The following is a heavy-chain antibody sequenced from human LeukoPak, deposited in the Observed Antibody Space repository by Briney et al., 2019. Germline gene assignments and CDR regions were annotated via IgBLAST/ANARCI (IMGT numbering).Heavy chain of an antibody. Sequence: GGSLRLSCVASGFPFSDYYMSWIRQAPGKGLDCVSYISGSGSDIYYADSVEGRFTISRDNAKNSLHLQMNSLRAEDTAVYYCARGFDCSRTSCSCMDVWGQGTTVTVSS. CDR3: ARGFDCSRTSCSCMDV. CDR1: GFPFSDYY. V-gene: IGHV3-11*01. CDR2: ISGSGSDI. J-gene: IGHJ6*02. D-gene: IGHD2-2*01.